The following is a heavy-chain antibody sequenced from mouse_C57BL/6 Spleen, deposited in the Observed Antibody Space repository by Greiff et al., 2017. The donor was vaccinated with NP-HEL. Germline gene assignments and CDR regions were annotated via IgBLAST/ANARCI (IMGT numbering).Heavy chain of an antibody. CDR3: ARDGTGRDYFVY. V-gene: IGHV5-4*01. CDR1: GFTFSSYA. D-gene: IGHD4-1*01. CDR2: ISDGGSYT. J-gene: IGHJ2*01. Sequence: EVQGVESGGGLVKPGGSLKLSCAASGFTFSSYAMSWVRQTPEKRLEWVATISDGGSYTYYPDNVKGRFTISRDNAKNNLYLQMSHLKSEDTAMYYCARDGTGRDYFVYWGQGTTLTVSS.